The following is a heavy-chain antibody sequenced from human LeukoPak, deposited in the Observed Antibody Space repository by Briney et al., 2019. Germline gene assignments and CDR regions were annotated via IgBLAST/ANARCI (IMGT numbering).Heavy chain of an antibody. CDR3: AKSYYYGSGDYSLTAFDI. Sequence: GGSLRLSCTASGFTFSRYDMSWVRQAPGKGLEWVSGISDSAGTTYYADSVKGRFSISRDNSKNTLNLQMNSLRAEDAAVYYCAKSYYYGSGDYSLTAFDIWGQGTMVTVSS. CDR2: ISDSAGTT. V-gene: IGHV3-23*01. CDR1: GFTFSRYD. J-gene: IGHJ3*02. D-gene: IGHD3-10*01.